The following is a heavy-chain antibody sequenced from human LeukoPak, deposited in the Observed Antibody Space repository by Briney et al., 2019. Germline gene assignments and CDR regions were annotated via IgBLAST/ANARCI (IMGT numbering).Heavy chain of an antibody. CDR3: TRHYRGGYDPSDAFDI. V-gene: IGHV3-73*01. CDR1: GFTFSGSA. J-gene: IGHJ3*02. Sequence: GGSLRLSCAASGFTFSGSAMHWVRQASGKGLEWVGRIRSKANSYATAYAASVKGRFTISRDDSKNTAYLQMNSLKTEDTAVYYCTRHYRGGYDPSDAFDIWGQGTMVTVSS. CDR2: IRSKANSYAT. D-gene: IGHD3-16*01.